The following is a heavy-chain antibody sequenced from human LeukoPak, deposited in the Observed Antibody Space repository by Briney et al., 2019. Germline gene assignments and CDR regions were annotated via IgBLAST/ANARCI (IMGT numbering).Heavy chain of an antibody. CDR3: AKDMVGAYCTSGVCYGPFDY. CDR2: ISWYSDSI. CDR1: GFTFDVYP. V-gene: IGHV3-9*01. Sequence: PGMSLRLSCTASGFTFDVYPMLCLRQARGKALEWVSGISWYSDSICYADSVKGRFSISRDNAKTYLYLQMNSLRAEDTALYYCAKDMVGAYCTSGVCYGPFDYWGQGTLVTVSS. D-gene: IGHD2-8*01. J-gene: IGHJ4*02.